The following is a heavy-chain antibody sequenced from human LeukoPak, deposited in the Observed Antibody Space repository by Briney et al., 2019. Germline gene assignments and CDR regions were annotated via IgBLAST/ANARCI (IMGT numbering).Heavy chain of an antibody. V-gene: IGHV1-8*03. Sequence: ASVKVSCKASGYTFTSYDINWVRQATGQGLEWMGWMNPNSGNTGYAQKFQGRVTITRNTSISTAYMELSSLRSEDTAVYYCARETCSSTSCGFDPWGQGTLVTVSS. CDR3: ARETCSSTSCGFDP. D-gene: IGHD2-2*01. CDR2: MNPNSGNT. J-gene: IGHJ5*02. CDR1: GYTFTSYD.